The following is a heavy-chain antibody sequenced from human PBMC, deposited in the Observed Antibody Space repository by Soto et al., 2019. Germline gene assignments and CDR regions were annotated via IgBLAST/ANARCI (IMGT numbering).Heavy chain of an antibody. Sequence: GGSLRLSCAASGFICSSYDMSWVRQAPGKGLEWVSTILVDGRTFYVDYVKDRFTISRDSSQNTVYLQMNSLTAGDTALYYCAKATATGGGDFDICGQGTMVTVSS. CDR3: AKATATGGGDFDI. D-gene: IGHD2-8*02. V-gene: IGHV3-23*01. CDR2: ILVDGRT. J-gene: IGHJ3*02. CDR1: GFICSSYD.